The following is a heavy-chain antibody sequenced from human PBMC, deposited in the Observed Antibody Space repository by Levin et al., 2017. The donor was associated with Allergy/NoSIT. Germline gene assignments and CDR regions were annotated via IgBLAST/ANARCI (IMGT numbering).Heavy chain of an antibody. Sequence: QSGGSLRLSCAASGLTFSSYAVNWVRRAPGKGLEWVSVISGSGGSTFYADSVKGRFTISRDNSKNTVFLQMHSLRVEDTAIYYCAKYSLHEEVSANFWYFDLWGRGTLVTVSS. CDR3: AKYSLHEEVSANFWYFDL. CDR1: GLTFSSYA. J-gene: IGHJ2*01. V-gene: IGHV3-23*01. CDR2: ISGSGGST. D-gene: IGHD2-15*01.